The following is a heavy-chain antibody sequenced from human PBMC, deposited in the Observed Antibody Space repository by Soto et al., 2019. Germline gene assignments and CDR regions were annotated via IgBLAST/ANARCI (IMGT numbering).Heavy chain of an antibody. Sequence: GXSVKVACTASGGTLISYAIIWVRQAPGQGLEWMGGIIPIFGTANYAQKFQGRVTITADESTSTAYMELSSLRSEDTAVYYCAPKRASRNYYGMDVCGQGTTVTVSS. V-gene: IGHV1-69*01. CDR2: IIPIFGTA. J-gene: IGHJ6*02. CDR3: APKRASRNYYGMDV. CDR1: GGTLISYA. D-gene: IGHD6-13*01.